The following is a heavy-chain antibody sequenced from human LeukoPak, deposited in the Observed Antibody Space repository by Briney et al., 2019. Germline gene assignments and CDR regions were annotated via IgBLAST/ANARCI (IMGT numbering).Heavy chain of an antibody. CDR3: ASGSSGYPLNWFDP. CDR2: IIPIFGTA. D-gene: IGHD3-22*01. Sequence: SVKVSCKAPGGTFSSYAISWVRQAPGQGLEWMGGIIPIFGTANYAQKFQGRVTITADESTSTAYMELSSLRSEDTAVYYCASGSSGYPLNWFDPWGQGTLVTVSS. CDR1: GGTFSSYA. V-gene: IGHV1-69*13. J-gene: IGHJ5*02.